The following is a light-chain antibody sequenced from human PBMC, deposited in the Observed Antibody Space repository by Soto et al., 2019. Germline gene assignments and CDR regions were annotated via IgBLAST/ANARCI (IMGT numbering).Light chain of an antibody. V-gene: IGLV2-14*01. Sequence: QSALARPSSVAGVPGQAVTISCTGNKSYVGGYNYVSWYQQHPGKAPKLMIYDVSNRPSGVSNRFSGSKSGNTASLTISGLQAEDEADYYCSSYTSSSTRVFGTGTKVTVL. CDR1: KSYVGGYNY. CDR2: DVS. J-gene: IGLJ1*01. CDR3: SSYTSSSTRV.